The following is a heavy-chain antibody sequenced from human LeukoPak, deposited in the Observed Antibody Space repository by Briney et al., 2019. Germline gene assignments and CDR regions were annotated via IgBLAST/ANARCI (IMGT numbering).Heavy chain of an antibody. V-gene: IGHV3-30-3*01. CDR3: AKRVRGVIVDRYYFDY. D-gene: IGHD3-10*01. J-gene: IGHJ4*02. Sequence: GGSLRLSCAASGFTFSHYSMHWVRQAPGKGLEWVAVISYDGSDKSYADSVKGRFTVSRDNSKNTLYLQMNSLRAEDTAVYYCAKRVRGVIVDRYYFDYWGQGTLVTVSS. CDR2: ISYDGSDK. CDR1: GFTFSHYS.